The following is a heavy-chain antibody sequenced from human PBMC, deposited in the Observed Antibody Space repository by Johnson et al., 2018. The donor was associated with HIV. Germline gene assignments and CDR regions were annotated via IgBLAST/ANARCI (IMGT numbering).Heavy chain of an antibody. Sequence: VQLVESGGGLIQPGGSLRLSCAASGFTVSSNYMSWVRQAPGKGLEWVSVIYSGGSTYYADSVKGRFNISRDNSKNTLYLQMNSLRAEDTAVHYCARESDILAGYPNAFDIWGQGTMVTVSS. CDR1: GFTVSSNY. J-gene: IGHJ3*02. CDR3: ARESDILAGYPNAFDI. CDR2: IYSGGST. V-gene: IGHV3-53*01. D-gene: IGHD3-9*01.